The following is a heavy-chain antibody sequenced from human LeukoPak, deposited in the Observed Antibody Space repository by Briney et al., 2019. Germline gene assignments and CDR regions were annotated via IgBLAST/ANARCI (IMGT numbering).Heavy chain of an antibody. J-gene: IGHJ4*02. D-gene: IGHD2-8*01. CDR1: GFAFSNYA. V-gene: IGHV3-23*01. CDR3: AKDVCTSPRCLLYFDS. Sequence: PGGSLRLSCTTSGFAFSNYAMNWVRQAPGKGPEWVSGISGFNTYYADSVKGRFTIFRDNSKNVLYLQMVRLRAEDTAVYSCAKDVCTSPRCLLYFDSWGQGTLVTVSS. CDR2: ISGFNT.